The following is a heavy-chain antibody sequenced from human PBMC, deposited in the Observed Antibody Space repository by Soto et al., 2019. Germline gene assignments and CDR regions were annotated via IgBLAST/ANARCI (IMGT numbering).Heavy chain of an antibody. Sequence: GWSLRLSCAASGFTFSSYGMHWVRQAPGKGLEWVAVISYDGSNKYYADSVKGRFTISRDNSKNTLYLQMNSLRAEDTAVYFCEKEDPRARCSLDYWCQGFEVTVS. CDR2: ISYDGSNK. J-gene: IGHJ4*02. CDR1: GFTFSSYG. D-gene: IGHD6-6*01. V-gene: IGHV3-30*18. CDR3: EKEDPRARCSLDY.